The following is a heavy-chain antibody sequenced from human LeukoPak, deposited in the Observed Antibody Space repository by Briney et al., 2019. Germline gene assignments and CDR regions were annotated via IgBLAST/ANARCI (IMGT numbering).Heavy chain of an antibody. Sequence: SETLSLTCTVSGGSIRSYYWNWIRQPPGKGLEWIGYIYYSGDTNYNPSLKSRVTISVDTSKNQFSLKLSSVTAADTAVYYCAPDNSYGSGSYYTWGQGTLVTVSS. CDR1: GGSIRSYY. V-gene: IGHV4-59*01. D-gene: IGHD3-10*01. J-gene: IGHJ4*02. CDR2: IYYSGDT. CDR3: APDNSYGSGSYYT.